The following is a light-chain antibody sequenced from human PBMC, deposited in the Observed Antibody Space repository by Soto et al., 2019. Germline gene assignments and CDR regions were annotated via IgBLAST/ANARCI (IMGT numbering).Light chain of an antibody. CDR1: QSVSSN. CDR2: AAS. Sequence: EIVMTQSPATLSVSPGERATLSCRASQSVSSNLAWYQQKPGQAPRLLIYAASTRATVIPARFSGSGSGTEFTLTISSLPSEDFAVYYCQQYSNWPITFGPGTKVDIK. J-gene: IGKJ3*01. V-gene: IGKV3-15*01. CDR3: QQYSNWPIT.